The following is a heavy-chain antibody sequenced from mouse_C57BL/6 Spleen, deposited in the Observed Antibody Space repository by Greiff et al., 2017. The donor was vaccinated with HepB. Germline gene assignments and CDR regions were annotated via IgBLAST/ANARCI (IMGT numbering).Heavy chain of an antibody. Sequence: VQLQQSGAELARPGASVKMSCKASGYTFTSYTMHWVKQRPGQGLEWIGYINPSSGYTKYNQKFKDKATLTADKSSSTAYMQLSSLTSEDSAVYYCARSWDIVTAYYFDYWGQGTTLTVSS. CDR2: INPSSGYT. CDR3: ARSWDIVTAYYFDY. D-gene: IGHD2-5*01. CDR1: GYTFTSYT. J-gene: IGHJ2*01. V-gene: IGHV1-4*01.